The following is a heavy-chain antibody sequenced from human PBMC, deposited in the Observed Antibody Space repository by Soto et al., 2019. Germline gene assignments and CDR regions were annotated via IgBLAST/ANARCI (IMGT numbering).Heavy chain of an antibody. CDR3: ARRYRWLYFDD. CDR1: GDSISSSNYF. D-gene: IGHD3-16*02. J-gene: IGHJ4*02. V-gene: IGHV4-39*01. Sequence: SETLSLTCTVSGDSISSSNYFWGWIRQPPGKGLEWIGTIFYSGSTYYNPSLKSRVTISVDTSKNQFSLKLTSVTAADTALYYCARRYRWLYFDDWGQGSLVTVSS. CDR2: IFYSGST.